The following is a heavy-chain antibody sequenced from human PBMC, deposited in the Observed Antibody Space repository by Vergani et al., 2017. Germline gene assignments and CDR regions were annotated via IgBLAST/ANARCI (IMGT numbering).Heavy chain of an antibody. V-gene: IGHV2-70D*14. CDR1: GFSLSTSGMR. Sequence: QVTLKESGPALVKPTQTLTLTCTFSGFSLSTSGMRVSWIRQPPGQALEWLARIDWDDDKFYSTSLKTRLTISKDTSKNQVVLTMTNMDPVDTATYYCARDWGYYDSSGVRFDHWGQGTLVTVSS. CDR3: ARDWGYYDSSGVRFDH. D-gene: IGHD3-22*01. CDR2: IDWDDDK. J-gene: IGHJ5*02.